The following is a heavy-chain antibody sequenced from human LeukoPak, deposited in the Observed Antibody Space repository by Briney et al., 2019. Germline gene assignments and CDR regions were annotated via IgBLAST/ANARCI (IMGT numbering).Heavy chain of an antibody. CDR1: GGSISSSSYY. CDR2: IYYSGST. CDR3: ARLPGYSNSGYYFDY. J-gene: IGHJ4*02. D-gene: IGHD6-6*01. Sequence: SETLSLTCTVSGGSISSSSYYWGWIRQPPGKGLEWIGSIYYSGSTYYNPSLKSRVTISVDTSKNQFSLKLSSVTAADTAVYYCARLPGYSNSGYYFDYWGQGTLVTVSS. V-gene: IGHV4-39*07.